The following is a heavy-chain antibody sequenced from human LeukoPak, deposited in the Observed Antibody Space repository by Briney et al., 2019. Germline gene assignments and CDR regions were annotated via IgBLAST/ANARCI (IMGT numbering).Heavy chain of an antibody. J-gene: IGHJ4*02. Sequence: GASVKVSCKASGGTFSSYAISWVRQAPGQGLEWMGRIIPILGIANYAQKFQGRATITADKSTSTAYMELSSLRSEDTAVYYCASSTSGYCSSTSCYKGEPFVYWGQGTLVTVSS. CDR2: IIPILGIA. CDR1: GGTFSSYA. D-gene: IGHD2-2*02. V-gene: IGHV1-69*04. CDR3: ASSTSGYCSSTSCYKGEPFVY.